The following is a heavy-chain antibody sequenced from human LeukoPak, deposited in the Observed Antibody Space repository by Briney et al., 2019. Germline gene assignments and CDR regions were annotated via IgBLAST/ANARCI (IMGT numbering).Heavy chain of an antibody. CDR3: ARGSSSWGGENVFDY. Sequence: PGGSLRLSCAASGFTFSSYSMNWVRQAPGKGLEWVSSISSSSSYIYYADSVKGRFTISRDNAKNSLYLQMNSLRAEDTAVYYCARGSSSWGGENVFDYWGQGTLVTVSS. CDR1: GFTFSSYS. V-gene: IGHV3-21*01. CDR2: ISSSSSYI. D-gene: IGHD6-13*01. J-gene: IGHJ4*02.